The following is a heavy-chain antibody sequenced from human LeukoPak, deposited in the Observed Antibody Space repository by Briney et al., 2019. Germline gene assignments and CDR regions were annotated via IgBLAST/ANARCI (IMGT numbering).Heavy chain of an antibody. V-gene: IGHV1-2*02. CDR1: GYSFTGYY. Sequence: EASVKVSCKASGYSFTGYYIHWARQAPGQGLEWMGWVNSNIGDTYYAQKFRGRLAITRDKSITTVHMELSSLRSNDTAVYYCARDVLGYDSSASDWGQGTLVTVSS. CDR2: VNSNIGDT. CDR3: ARDVLGYDSSASD. D-gene: IGHD3-22*01. J-gene: IGHJ4*02.